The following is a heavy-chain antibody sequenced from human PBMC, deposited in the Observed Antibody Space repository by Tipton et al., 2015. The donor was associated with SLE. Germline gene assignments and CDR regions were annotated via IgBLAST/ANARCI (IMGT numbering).Heavy chain of an antibody. V-gene: IGHV4-34*01. CDR2: INHSGST. D-gene: IGHD1-1*01. CDR3: ARDTGSPH. Sequence: TLSLTCAVYGGSFSGYYWSWIRQPPGKGLEWIGEINHSGSTNYNPSLKSRVTISVDTSKNQFSLKLSSVTAADTAVYYCARDTGSPHWGQGTLVTVSS. J-gene: IGHJ4*02. CDR1: GGSFSGYY.